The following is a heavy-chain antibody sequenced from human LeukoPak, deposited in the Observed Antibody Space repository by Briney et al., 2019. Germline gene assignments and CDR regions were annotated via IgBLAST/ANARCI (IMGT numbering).Heavy chain of an antibody. Sequence: GGSLRLSCAASGFTFSNAWMSWVRQAPGKGLEWVGRIKSKSDGGATDYAAPVKGRFTISRDDSKNTLYLQMNSLRAEDTAVYYCANCPSPTICYGLQLQYWGQGTLVTVSS. V-gene: IGHV3-15*01. CDR3: ANCPSPTICYGLQLQY. CDR1: GFTFSNAW. J-gene: IGHJ4*02. CDR2: IKSKSDGGAT. D-gene: IGHD2-2*01.